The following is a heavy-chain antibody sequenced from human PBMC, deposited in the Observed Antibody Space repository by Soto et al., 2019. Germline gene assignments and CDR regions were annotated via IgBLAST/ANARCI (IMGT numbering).Heavy chain of an antibody. V-gene: IGHV1-8*01. CDR1: GYTFRSYD. J-gene: IGHJ5*01. CDR2: VNPNTGNT. Sequence: QVQLVQSGAEVKKPGASVKVSCTGSGYTFRSYDIHWVRQATGQGLEWMGWVNPNTGNTGYAQKFQGRVTMTRDMSKSSAYIEVNSLTSEDTAIYYCARAYGAGSFDFWGQGTLVSASS. CDR3: ARAYGAGSFDF. D-gene: IGHD3-10*01.